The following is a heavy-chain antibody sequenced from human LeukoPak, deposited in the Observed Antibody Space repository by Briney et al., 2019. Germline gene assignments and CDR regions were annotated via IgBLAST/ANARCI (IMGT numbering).Heavy chain of an antibody. D-gene: IGHD2-21*01. CDR1: GFTLRSYE. CDR3: ARGHTRRGWFDP. CDR2: IGTTGTTM. Sequence: PGRSLRLSCAASGFTLRSYEMNWVRQAPGKGLEWVSYIGTTGTTMSYAHSVKGRFTISRDNAKNSLYLQMNSLRAEDTAVYYCARGHTRRGWFDPWGQGTLVTVSS. J-gene: IGHJ5*02. V-gene: IGHV3-48*03.